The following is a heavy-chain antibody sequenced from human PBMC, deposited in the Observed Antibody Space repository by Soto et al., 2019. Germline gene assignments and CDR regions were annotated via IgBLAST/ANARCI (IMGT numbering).Heavy chain of an antibody. CDR1: GGTFSSYP. Sequence: QVQLVQSGAEVKKPGSSVKVSCKASGGTFSSYPISWVRQAPGQGLEWMGGIIPIFGTANYAQKFQGRVTITADESTSTAYMELSSLRSEDTAVYYCARDKGYCSGGSCYSPGVYYYYGMDVWGQGTTVTVSS. CDR3: ARDKGYCSGGSCYSPGVYYYYGMDV. V-gene: IGHV1-69*01. CDR2: IIPIFGTA. D-gene: IGHD2-15*01. J-gene: IGHJ6*02.